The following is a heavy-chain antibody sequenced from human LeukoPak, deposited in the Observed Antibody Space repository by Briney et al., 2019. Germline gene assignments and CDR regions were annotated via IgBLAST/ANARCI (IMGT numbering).Heavy chain of an antibody. Sequence: ASVKVSCKASGYTFTSYDINWVRQATGQGLEWMGWMNPNSGNTGYAQKFQGRVTMTRNTSISTAYMELSSLRSEDTAVYYCARDVGYCSSTSCYRREVTFDYWGQGTLVTVSS. CDR1: GYTFTSYD. J-gene: IGHJ4*02. CDR2: MNPNSGNT. CDR3: ARDVGYCSSTSCYRREVTFDY. D-gene: IGHD2-2*02. V-gene: IGHV1-8*01.